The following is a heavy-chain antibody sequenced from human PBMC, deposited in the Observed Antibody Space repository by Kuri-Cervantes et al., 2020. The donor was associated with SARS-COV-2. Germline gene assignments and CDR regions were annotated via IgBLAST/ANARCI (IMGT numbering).Heavy chain of an antibody. D-gene: IGHD3-3*01. Sequence: GGSLRLSCAASGFTFSSYGMHWVRQAPGKGLEWVEVISYDGSNKCYADSGKGRFTISRVNSKSTLYLQMNSLRAEDTAVYYCAKDWSDDTIFGVVIPWFDPWGQGTLVTVSS. V-gene: IGHV3-30*18. CDR1: GFTFSSYG. J-gene: IGHJ5*02. CDR2: ISYDGSNK. CDR3: AKDWSDDTIFGVVIPWFDP.